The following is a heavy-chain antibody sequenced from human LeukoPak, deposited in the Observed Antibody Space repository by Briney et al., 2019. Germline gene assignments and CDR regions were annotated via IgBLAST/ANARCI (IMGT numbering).Heavy chain of an antibody. CDR2: ISYDGSSK. CDR3: ARDNGGFDY. CDR1: GFSFSGCG. V-gene: IGHV3-30*03. D-gene: IGHD2-8*01. Sequence: GGSLRLSCAASGFSFSGCGMHWVRQPPGKGLEWVAVISYDGSSKYYADSVQGRFTISRDSAKKSLYLQMNSLRAEDTAVYYCARDNGGFDYWGQGTLVTVSS. J-gene: IGHJ4*02.